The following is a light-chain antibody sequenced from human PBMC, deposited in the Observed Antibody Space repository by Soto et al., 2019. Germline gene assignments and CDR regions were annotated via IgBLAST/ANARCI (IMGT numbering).Light chain of an antibody. J-gene: IGLJ2*01. CDR1: SSDVGGYNF. CDR3: SSWTSSTTQV. Sequence: QSVLTQPASASGSPGQSITISCTGTSSDVGGYNFVSWYQQHPGKAPKLMIFEVNNRPSGVSNRFSGSKSGNTASLTISGLQAEDEADYYCSSWTSSTTQVLGGGTKLTVL. V-gene: IGLV2-14*01. CDR2: EVN.